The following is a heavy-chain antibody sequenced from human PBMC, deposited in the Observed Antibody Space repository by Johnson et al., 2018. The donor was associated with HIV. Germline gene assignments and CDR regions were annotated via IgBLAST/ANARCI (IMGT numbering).Heavy chain of an antibody. CDR3: ATLWFGEVSVYDAFDV. CDR1: GFAFSSYA. J-gene: IGHJ3*01. V-gene: IGHV3-30*04. D-gene: IGHD3-10*01. CDR2: ISYDGRDA. Sequence: QVQLVESGGGVVQPGTSLRLSCTASGFAFSSYALHWVRQAPGKGLEWVAVISYDGRDAYYADSVKGRFTSSSDNSQNTLYLQMNSLRPEDSAVYYCATLWFGEVSVYDAFDVWGQGTMVTVSS.